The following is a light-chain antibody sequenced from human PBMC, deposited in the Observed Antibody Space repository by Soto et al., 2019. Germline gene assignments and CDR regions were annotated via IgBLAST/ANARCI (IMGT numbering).Light chain of an antibody. Sequence: EIVMTHSPATLSVSPGERATLSCRASQSVSSNLAWYQQKPGQAPRLLIYGASTRATGIPARFSGSGSGTEFTLSSSSLQSGALAVYYCQQYNNWPRTFGQGTKLEIK. CDR1: QSVSSN. CDR3: QQYNNWPRT. J-gene: IGKJ2*02. CDR2: GAS. V-gene: IGKV3-15*01.